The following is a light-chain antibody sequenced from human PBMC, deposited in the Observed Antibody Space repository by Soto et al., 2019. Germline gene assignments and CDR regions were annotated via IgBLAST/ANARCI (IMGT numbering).Light chain of an antibody. J-gene: IGLJ2*01. Sequence: QSVLTQPPSVSAAPGQKVTISCSGSSSNIGINYVSWYQHLPGTAPKLLIYDNNERPSGIPDRFSGSRSGTSATLGITGLQTGDEADYFCATWDSSLTAVVFGGGTKLTV. CDR1: SSNIGINY. V-gene: IGLV1-51*01. CDR3: ATWDSSLTAVV. CDR2: DNN.